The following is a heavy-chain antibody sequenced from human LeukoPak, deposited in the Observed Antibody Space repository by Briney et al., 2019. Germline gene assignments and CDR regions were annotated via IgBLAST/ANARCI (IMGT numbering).Heavy chain of an antibody. CDR1: GGSFIDYY. V-gene: IGHV4-34*01. CDR3: ASPGPESYHYVWGSLEN. J-gene: IGHJ4*02. Sequence: LETLCLTCAVYGGSFIDYYLTWIRQTPGKGLEWIGEINHSGSAKYNPSLKSRVIISIDTSKNQFSLNLSSVTAADTAVYYCASPGPESYHYVWGSLENWGQGTLVIVSS. CDR2: INHSGSA. D-gene: IGHD3-16*01.